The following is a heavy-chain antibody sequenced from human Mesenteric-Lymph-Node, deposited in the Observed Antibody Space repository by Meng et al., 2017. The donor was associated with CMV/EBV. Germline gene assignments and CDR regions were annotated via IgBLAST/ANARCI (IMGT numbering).Heavy chain of an antibody. Sequence: TFSSYAISWVRQATGQGLEWMGGIIPIFGTANYAQKFQGRVTITADESTSTAYMELSSLRSEDTAVYYCARGGGGYCSSTSCYRFDYWGQGTLVTVSS. D-gene: IGHD2-2*01. CDR2: IIPIFGTA. CDR1: TFSSYA. V-gene: IGHV1-69*01. CDR3: ARGGGGYCSSTSCYRFDY. J-gene: IGHJ4*02.